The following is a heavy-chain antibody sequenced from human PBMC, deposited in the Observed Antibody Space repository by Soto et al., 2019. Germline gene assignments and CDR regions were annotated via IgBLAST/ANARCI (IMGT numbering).Heavy chain of an antibody. CDR1: LW. CDR2: ITYDGSNK. CDR3: ARRGSGSYEDAFDI. J-gene: IGHJ3*02. V-gene: IGHV3-30*03. D-gene: IGHD1-26*01. Sequence: GGSLDSPVQPLLWHKWVRQAPGKGLEWVAVITYDGSNKYYADSVKGRFTISRDNSKNTLYLQMNSLRAEDTAVYYCARRGSGSYEDAFDIWGQGTMVTVSS.